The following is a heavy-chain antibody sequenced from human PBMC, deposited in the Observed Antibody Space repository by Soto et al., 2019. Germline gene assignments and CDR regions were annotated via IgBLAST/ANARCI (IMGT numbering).Heavy chain of an antibody. V-gene: IGHV4-4*09. J-gene: IGHJ4*02. CDR3: AKCYCSSSSCYEFDH. CDR1: GGSLTSYY. Sequence: SETLSLTCTVSGGSLTSYYWIWIRQPPGKGLEWIGSIHNSGSTNYNPSLKGRVTISLDTPKKQFSLKVSSVTAADTAMYYCAKCYCSSSSCYEFDHWGQGTLVTVSS. CDR2: IHNSGST. D-gene: IGHD2-2*01.